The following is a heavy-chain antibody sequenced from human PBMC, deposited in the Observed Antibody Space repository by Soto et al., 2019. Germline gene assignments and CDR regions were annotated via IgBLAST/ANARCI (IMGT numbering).Heavy chain of an antibody. CDR2: VYRTGAT. D-gene: IGHD2-2*01. V-gene: IGHV4-30-2*06. J-gene: IGHJ6*02. CDR3: ARDSYAMSSFALDV. Sequence: QLQLQESGSGLVETAQTLSLTCIVSGDSISSGGFPWTWIRQSTGKGLEWIGYVYRTGATSYNPSLESRASIPVDTSRNQFSLKLMSVTPADSAVYFCARDSYAMSSFALDVWGRGTAVTVSS. CDR1: GDSISSGGFP.